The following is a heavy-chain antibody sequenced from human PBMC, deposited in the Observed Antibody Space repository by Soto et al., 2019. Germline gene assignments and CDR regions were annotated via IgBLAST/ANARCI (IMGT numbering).Heavy chain of an antibody. CDR3: ACIFFGGYRYGFYFYGMDV. J-gene: IGHJ6*02. Sequence: SGGTIRTSRHHGGRLRRATGKGMEWIWSIFYSGSTYYTPSLKSRVTISVDTSKNQFSLKLSSVTAADTAVYYCACIFFGGYRYGFYFYGMDVWFQW. CDR1: GGTIRTSRHH. CDR2: IFYSGST. V-gene: IGHV4-39*01. D-gene: IGHD5-18*01.